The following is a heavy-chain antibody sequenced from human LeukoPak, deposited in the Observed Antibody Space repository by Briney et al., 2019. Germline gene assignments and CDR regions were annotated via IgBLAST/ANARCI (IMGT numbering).Heavy chain of an antibody. CDR3: ARALRFENG. D-gene: IGHD3-3*01. CDR2: ISSSSSYI. CDR1: GFTFSSYS. V-gene: IGHV3-21*01. Sequence: GGSLRLSCAASGFTFSSYSMNWVRQAPGKGLEWVSSISSSSSYIYYADSVKGRFAISRDNAKNSLYLRMNSLRAEDTAVYYCARALRFENGWGQGTLVTVSS. J-gene: IGHJ4*02.